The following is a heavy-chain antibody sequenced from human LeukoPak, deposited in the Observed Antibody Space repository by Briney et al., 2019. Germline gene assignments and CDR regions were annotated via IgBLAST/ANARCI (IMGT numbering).Heavy chain of an antibody. V-gene: IGHV1-18*01. CDR3: ARDLATTPREAPFDY. CDR2: ISAYNGNT. CDR1: GGTFSSYA. J-gene: IGHJ4*02. D-gene: IGHD5-24*01. Sequence: ASVKVSXKASGGTFSSYAISWVRQAPGQGLEWMGWISAYNGNTNYAQKLQGRVTMTTDTSTSTAYMELRSLRSDDTAVYYCARDLATTPREAPFDYWGQGTLSPSPQ.